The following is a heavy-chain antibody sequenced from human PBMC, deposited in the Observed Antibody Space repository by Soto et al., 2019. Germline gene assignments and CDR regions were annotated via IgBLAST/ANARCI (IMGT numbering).Heavy chain of an antibody. CDR3: ARDVVVISHYYGMDV. D-gene: IGHD3-22*01. Sequence: SETLSLTCTVSGGSISSGGYYWSWIRQHPGKGLEWIGYIYYSGSTYYNPSLKSRVTISVDTSKNQFSLKLSSVTAADTAVYYCARDVVVISHYYGMDVWGQGTTVTVSS. CDR2: IYYSGST. CDR1: GGSISSGGYY. V-gene: IGHV4-31*03. J-gene: IGHJ6*02.